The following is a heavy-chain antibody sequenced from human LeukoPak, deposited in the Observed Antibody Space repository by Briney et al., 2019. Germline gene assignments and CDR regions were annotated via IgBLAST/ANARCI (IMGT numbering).Heavy chain of an antibody. D-gene: IGHD3-10*01. CDR3: ARTGVITINYGMDV. CDR2: IYHSGST. V-gene: IGHV4-30-2*01. J-gene: IGHJ6*02. CDR1: GGSISSGGYS. Sequence: SETLSLTCAVSGGSISSGGYSWSWIRQPPGKGLEWIGYIYHSGSTYYNPSLKSRVTISVDRSKNQFSLKLSSVTAADTAVYYCARTGVITINYGMDVWGQGTTVTVSS.